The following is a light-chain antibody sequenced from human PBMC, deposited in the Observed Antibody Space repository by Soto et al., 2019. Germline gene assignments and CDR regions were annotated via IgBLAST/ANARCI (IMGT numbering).Light chain of an antibody. V-gene: IGKV3D-15*01. CDR3: QQYNKWPFT. Sequence: EIVMTQSPATLSVSPGERATLSCRASQSVGSNLAWYQQKPGQAPRLLIYDASTRATGVPGRFSGSGSGTEFTLTISSLQSEGFAVYYCQQYNKWPFTFGPGTKVDIK. CDR1: QSVGSN. J-gene: IGKJ3*01. CDR2: DAS.